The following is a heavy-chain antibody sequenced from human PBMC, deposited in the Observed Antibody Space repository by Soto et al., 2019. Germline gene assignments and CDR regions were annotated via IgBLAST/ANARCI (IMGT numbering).Heavy chain of an antibody. J-gene: IGHJ4*02. Sequence: QVQVVQSGPEVRNPGTSMKVSCTTSGFTVTNSAGQWVRQARGQRLELIGWISIGSGITNYLQDLRGRITITRDTSTGTVYMELSSLRSDDTAVYYCAAELYVGGDCCHFDYWGQGTLLTVSS. CDR3: AAELYVGGDCCHFDY. CDR2: ISIGSGIT. D-gene: IGHD2-21*02. V-gene: IGHV1-58*01. CDR1: GFTVTNSA.